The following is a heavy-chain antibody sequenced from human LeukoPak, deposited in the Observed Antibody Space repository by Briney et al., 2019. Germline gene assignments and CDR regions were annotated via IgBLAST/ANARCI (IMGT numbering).Heavy chain of an antibody. CDR1: GFTFSNAW. Sequence: GGSLRLSCAGSGFTFSNAWMSWVRQAPGKGLEWVGRIKSKTDGGTTDYAAPVKGRFTISRDDSKNTLSLQMNSLQTEDTAVYYCARGYSESSGRYAFHIWGQGTMVTVSS. V-gene: IGHV3-15*01. J-gene: IGHJ3*02. CDR3: ARGYSESSGRYAFHI. D-gene: IGHD3-22*01. CDR2: IKSKTDGGTT.